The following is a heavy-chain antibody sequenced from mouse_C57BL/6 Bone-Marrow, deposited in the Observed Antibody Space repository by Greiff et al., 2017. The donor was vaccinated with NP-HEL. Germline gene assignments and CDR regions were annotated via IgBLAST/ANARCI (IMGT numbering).Heavy chain of an antibody. CDR2: ISNGGGST. V-gene: IGHV5-12*01. J-gene: IGHJ4*01. CDR3: ARDLRDYDAMDY. CDR1: GFTFSDYY. Sequence: EVQVVESGGGLVQPGGSLKLSCAASGFTFSDYYMYWVRQTPEKRLEWVAYISNGGGSTYYPDTVKGRFTISRDNAKNTLYLQLSRLKSEDTAMYYCARDLRDYDAMDYWGQGTSVTVSS.